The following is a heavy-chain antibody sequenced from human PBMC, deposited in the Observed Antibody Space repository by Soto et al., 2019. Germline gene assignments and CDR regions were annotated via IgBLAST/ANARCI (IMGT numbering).Heavy chain of an antibody. Sequence: QVQLVQSGAEVKKPGASVKVSCKASGYTFTSYAMHWVRQAPGQRLEWMGWINAGNGNTKYSQKFQGRVTITRDTSASTAYMELSSLRSEDTAVYYCARERYSGSYARGAFDIWGQGTMVTVSS. CDR3: ARERYSGSYARGAFDI. J-gene: IGHJ3*02. CDR1: GYTFTSYA. D-gene: IGHD1-26*01. CDR2: INAGNGNT. V-gene: IGHV1-3*01.